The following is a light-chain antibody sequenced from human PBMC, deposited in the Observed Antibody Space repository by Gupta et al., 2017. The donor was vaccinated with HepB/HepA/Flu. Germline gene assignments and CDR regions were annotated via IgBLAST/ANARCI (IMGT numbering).Light chain of an antibody. CDR2: QDS. J-gene: IGLJ2*01. Sequence: SYELTHPLAVSVSPGQTASITCSGDKSGDKYACWYQQKPGQSPVLVIYQDSKRTSGIPERFSGSNSGNTATLTISGTQAMDEADYYCQAWNSSSVVFGGGTKLTVL. CDR3: QAWNSSSVV. V-gene: IGLV3-1*01. CDR1: KSGDKY.